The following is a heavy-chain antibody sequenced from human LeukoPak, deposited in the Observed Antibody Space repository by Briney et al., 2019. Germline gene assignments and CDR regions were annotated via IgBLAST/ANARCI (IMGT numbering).Heavy chain of an antibody. J-gene: IGHJ4*02. CDR1: CGSISSDY. V-gene: IGHV4-59*01. D-gene: IGHD2-2*03. Sequence: SETLSLTCTVSCGSISSDYWIWIRQPRGKGLEWIGYIYYSGSTNYNPSLKSRVTISVDTSKNQFSLKLSSVTAADTAVYYCARDIGYCSSTSCYGPSFYFDYWGQGTLVTVSS. CDR2: IYYSGST. CDR3: ARDIGYCSSTSCYGPSFYFDY.